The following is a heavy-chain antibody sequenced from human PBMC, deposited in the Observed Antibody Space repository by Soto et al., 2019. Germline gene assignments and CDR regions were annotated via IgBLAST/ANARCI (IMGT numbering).Heavy chain of an antibody. CDR2: IDPSDSYT. J-gene: IGHJ6*02. Sequence: PGESLKISCKGSGYSFTSYWISWVRQMPGKGLEWMGRIDPSDSYTNYSPSFQGHVTISADKSISTAYLQWSSLKASDTAMYYCARHLELGYCSGGSCYIQLWLSYYYYGMDVWGQGTTVTVSS. CDR3: ARHLELGYCSGGSCYIQLWLSYYYYGMDV. CDR1: GYSFTSYW. D-gene: IGHD2-15*01. V-gene: IGHV5-10-1*01.